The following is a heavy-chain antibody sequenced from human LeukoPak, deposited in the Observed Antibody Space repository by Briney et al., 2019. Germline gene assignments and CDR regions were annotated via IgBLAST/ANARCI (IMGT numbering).Heavy chain of an antibody. D-gene: IGHD5-12*01. J-gene: IGHJ3*02. Sequence: PGGSLRLSCAASGFTFSSSVMTGVRQAPGKGLEWVSTISGSGGTTYYAGSVKGRFTISRDNSKNTLYLEMDSLRADDTAVYSCAKDPPSVVANAFHIWGQGTMVTVSS. CDR2: ISGSGGTT. V-gene: IGHV3-23*01. CDR1: GFTFSSSV. CDR3: AKDPPSVVANAFHI.